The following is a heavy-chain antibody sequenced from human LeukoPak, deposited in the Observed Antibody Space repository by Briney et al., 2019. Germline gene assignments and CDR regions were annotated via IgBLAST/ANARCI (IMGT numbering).Heavy chain of an antibody. V-gene: IGHV3-30-3*01. CDR2: ISYDGSNK. CDR3: ARPRSSHYDFLDAFDI. J-gene: IGHJ3*02. CDR1: GFTFSSYA. Sequence: GRSLRLSCAASGFTFSSYAMHWVRQAPGKGLEWVAVISYDGSNKYYADSVKGRFTISRDNSKNTLYLQMNSLRAEDTAVYYCARPRSSHYDFLDAFDIWGQGTMVTVSS. D-gene: IGHD3-3*01.